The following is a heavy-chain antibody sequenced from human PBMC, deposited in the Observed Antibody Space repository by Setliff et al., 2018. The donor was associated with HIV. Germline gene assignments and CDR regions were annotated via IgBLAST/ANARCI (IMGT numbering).Heavy chain of an antibody. Sequence: SETLSLTCTVSGGSISSYYWSWIRQPPGKGLEWIGYIYTSGSTNYNPSLKSRVTTSVDTSKNQFSLKLSSVTAADTAVYYCARCVTYYNFWSGYWGYYYYMDVWGKGTTVTVSS. D-gene: IGHD3-3*01. J-gene: IGHJ6*03. CDR1: GGSISSYY. CDR3: ARCVTYYNFWSGYWGYYYYMDV. V-gene: IGHV4-4*08. CDR2: IYTSGST.